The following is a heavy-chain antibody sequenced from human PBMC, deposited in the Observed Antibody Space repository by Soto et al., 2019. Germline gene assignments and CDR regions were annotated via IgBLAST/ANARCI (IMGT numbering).Heavy chain of an antibody. V-gene: IGHV3-48*02. Sequence: GGSLRLSCAVSGFTFSPYSMNRVRQAPGKGLEWISYISSGADTIYYADSVRGRFTVSRDNTKISLYLQMDSLRDEDTAVSDGARDRSTIYGVVTRIGYWGQGTLVTVSP. J-gene: IGHJ4*02. CDR3: ARDRSTIYGVVTRIGY. CDR2: ISSGADTI. CDR1: GFTFSPYS. D-gene: IGHD3-3*01.